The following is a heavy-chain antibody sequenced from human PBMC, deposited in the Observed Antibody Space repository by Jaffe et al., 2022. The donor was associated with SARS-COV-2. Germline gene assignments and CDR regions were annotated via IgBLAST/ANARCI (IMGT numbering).Heavy chain of an antibody. D-gene: IGHD2-15*01. CDR1: GFTFSSYA. J-gene: IGHJ5*02. CDR3: AKDAPKGGGCSGGSCRT. CDR2: ISGSGGST. Sequence: EVQLLESGGGLVQPGGSLRLSCAASGFTFSSYAMSWVRQAPGKGLEWVSAISGSGGSTYYADSVKGRFTISRDNSKNTLYLQMNSLRAEDTAVYYCAKDAPKGGGCSGGSCRTWGQGTLVTVSS. V-gene: IGHV3-23*01.